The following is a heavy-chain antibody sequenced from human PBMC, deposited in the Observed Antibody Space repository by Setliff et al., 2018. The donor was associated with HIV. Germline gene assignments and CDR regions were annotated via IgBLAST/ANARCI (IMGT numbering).Heavy chain of an antibody. D-gene: IGHD2-8*02. V-gene: IGHV4-38-2*02. CDR1: GSSISSNSY. Sequence: PSETLSLTCSVSGSSISSNSYWWSWIRQPPSKGLEYIGTIYHRGCTFNNPSLKSRVVMSVDTSKNQFSLKLTSVTAADTATYYCARDTGVNVAPDGRGSHTFDFWGRGTMVTVSS. J-gene: IGHJ3*01. CDR2: IYHRGCT. CDR3: ARDTGVNVAPDGRGSHTFDF.